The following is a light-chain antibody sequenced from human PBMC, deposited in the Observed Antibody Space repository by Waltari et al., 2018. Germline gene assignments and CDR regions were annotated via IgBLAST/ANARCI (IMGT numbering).Light chain of an antibody. J-gene: IGLJ1*01. Sequence: QSAPTQPASVSGSPGQSITISCTGTSSDVGGYNYVSWYQQHPGKAPKLMIYDVSNRPAGVSNRFSGSKSGNTASLTISGLQAEDEADYYCSSYTSSNTLGFGTGTKVTVL. CDR1: SSDVGGYNY. CDR3: SSYTSSNTLG. CDR2: DVS. V-gene: IGLV2-14*03.